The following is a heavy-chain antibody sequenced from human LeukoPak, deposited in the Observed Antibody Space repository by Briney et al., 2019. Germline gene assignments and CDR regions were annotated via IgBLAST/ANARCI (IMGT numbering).Heavy chain of an antibody. D-gene: IGHD6-13*01. V-gene: IGHV4-59*12. CDR2: IYYSGST. Sequence: SETLSLTCTVSGGSISSYYWSWIRQPPGKGLEWIGYIYYSGSTNYNPSLKSRVTISVDTSKNQFSLKLSSVTAADTAVYYCARSPIAAAEGWFDPWGQGTLVTVSS. J-gene: IGHJ5*02. CDR3: ARSPIAAAEGWFDP. CDR1: GGSISSYY.